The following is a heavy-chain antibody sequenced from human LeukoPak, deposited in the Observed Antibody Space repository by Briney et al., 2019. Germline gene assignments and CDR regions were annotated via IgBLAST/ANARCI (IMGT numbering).Heavy chain of an antibody. J-gene: IGHJ4*02. CDR2: ISGSGGST. CDR1: GFTFSSYA. CDR3: AKDPYTSIAVAGPLDY. D-gene: IGHD6-19*01. V-gene: IGHV3-23*01. Sequence: GGSLRLSCAASGFTFSSYAMSWVHQAPGKGLEWVSAISGSGGSTYYADSVKGRFTISRDNSKNTLYLQVNSLRAEDTAVYYCAKDPYTSIAVAGPLDYWGQGTLVTVSS.